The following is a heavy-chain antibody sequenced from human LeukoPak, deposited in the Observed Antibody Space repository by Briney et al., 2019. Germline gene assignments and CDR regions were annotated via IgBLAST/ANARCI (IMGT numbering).Heavy chain of an antibody. CDR2: IKQDGSEE. J-gene: IGHJ4*02. Sequence: GGSLRLSCAASGFTFSSYWMSSVRQAPGKGLEWVANIKQDGSEEYYVDSVKGRFTISRDNAKNSLYLQMNSLRAEDTAVYYCARDVAPYYYGPGEWVAFDYWGQGTLVTVSS. D-gene: IGHD3-10*01. CDR1: GFTFSSYW. V-gene: IGHV3-7*01. CDR3: ARDVAPYYYGPGEWVAFDY.